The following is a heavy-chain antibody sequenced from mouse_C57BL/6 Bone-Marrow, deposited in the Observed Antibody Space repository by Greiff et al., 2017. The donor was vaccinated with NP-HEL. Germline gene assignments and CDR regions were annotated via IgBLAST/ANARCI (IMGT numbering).Heavy chain of an antibody. V-gene: IGHV1-54*01. CDR1: GYAFTHYL. CDR3: ARNYGISYYYFDY. D-gene: IGHD1-1*01. J-gene: IGHJ2*01. Sequence: QVQLKQSGAELVRPGTSVKVSCKASGYAFTHYLIEWVKQRPGQGLEWIGEINPGSGGTNYNEKFKGKATLTADKSSSTAYMQLCSLTSEDSAVYFCARNYGISYYYFDYWGQGTTLTVSS. CDR2: INPGSGGT.